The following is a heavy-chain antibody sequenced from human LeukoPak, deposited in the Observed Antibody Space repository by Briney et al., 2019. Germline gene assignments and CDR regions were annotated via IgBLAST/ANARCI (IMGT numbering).Heavy chain of an antibody. CDR3: ARGSKGQWLVHGRNWFDP. D-gene: IGHD6-19*01. V-gene: IGHV4-34*01. Sequence: SETLSLTCAVYGGSFSGYYWSWIRQPPGKGLEWIGEINHSGSTNYNPSLKSRVTISVDTSKNQFSLKLSSVTAADTAVYYCARGSKGQWLVHGRNWFDPWGQGTLVTVSS. CDR1: GGSFSGYY. CDR2: INHSGST. J-gene: IGHJ5*02.